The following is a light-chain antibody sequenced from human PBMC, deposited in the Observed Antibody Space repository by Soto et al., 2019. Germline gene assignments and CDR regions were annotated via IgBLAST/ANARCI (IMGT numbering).Light chain of an antibody. CDR2: DVS. CDR3: CSYAGRYKLV. Sequence: QSVLTQPRSVSGSPGQSVTISCTGTSGDVGGYDYVSWYLKHPDKAPNLIIYDVSKRPSGVPDRFSASKSGNTAYLTVSGLQSEYEAEYFCCSYAGRYKLVFGGGTKLTVL. CDR1: SGDVGGYDY. V-gene: IGLV2-11*01. J-gene: IGLJ3*02.